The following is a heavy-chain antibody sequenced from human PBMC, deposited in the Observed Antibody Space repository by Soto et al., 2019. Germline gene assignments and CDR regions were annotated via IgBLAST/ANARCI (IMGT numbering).Heavy chain of an antibody. D-gene: IGHD3-22*01. J-gene: IGHJ4*02. CDR1: GYTFTNFG. CDR2: ISAYNGNT. CDR3: ARGSGDYYDSSGYYYAFDY. V-gene: IGHV1-18*01. Sequence: GASVKVSCKASGYTFTNFGISWVRQAPGQGLEWMGWISAYNGNTNYAQNFQGRVTMTTDTSTSTAYMELRSLRSDDTAVYYCARGSGDYYDSSGYYYAFDYWGQGTLVTVSS.